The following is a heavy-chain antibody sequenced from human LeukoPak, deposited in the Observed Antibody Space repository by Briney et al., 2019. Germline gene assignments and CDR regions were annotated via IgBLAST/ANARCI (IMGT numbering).Heavy chain of an antibody. V-gene: IGHV3-23*01. Sequence: GGSLRLSCAASGFSNYAMSWVRQAPGKGLEWVSGISGSGDNTYYADSVKGRLTISRDNSKNTLYLQMNSLRVEDTAVYYCAKAFRYSSGWYDYWGQGTLVTVSS. CDR2: ISGSGDNT. CDR1: GFSNYA. CDR3: AKAFRYSSGWYDY. J-gene: IGHJ4*02. D-gene: IGHD6-19*01.